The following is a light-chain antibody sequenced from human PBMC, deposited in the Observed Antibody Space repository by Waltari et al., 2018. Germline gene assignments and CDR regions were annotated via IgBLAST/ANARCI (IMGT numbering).Light chain of an antibody. CDR2: SIN. Sequence: QPVLAQPPSASGTPGQRVIISCSGGSSNIGTNTVQWYKQLHGPSPKLLIFSINLRPEGGPYRFSGSKSGTSASLAISGLQSDDAAGYYCATWDDSLSGPVFGGGTKVTVL. CDR1: SSNIGTNT. V-gene: IGLV1-44*01. CDR3: ATWDDSLSGPV. J-gene: IGLJ3*02.